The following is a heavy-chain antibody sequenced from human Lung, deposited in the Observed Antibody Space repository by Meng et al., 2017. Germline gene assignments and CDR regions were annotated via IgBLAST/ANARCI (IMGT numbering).Heavy chain of an antibody. CDR1: GFTFSTHW. Sequence: EVPRVGFGGGLVQPGGSLRLSCAASGFTFSTHWMHWVRQAPGKGLEWVSRITGDGSSTIYADSVQGRFTMSRDNAKNTLSLQMNSLRAEDTAVYYCARGGVTTDDWGQGTLVTVSS. D-gene: IGHD4-17*01. CDR3: ARGGVTTDD. V-gene: IGHV3-74*01. J-gene: IGHJ4*02. CDR2: ITGDGSST.